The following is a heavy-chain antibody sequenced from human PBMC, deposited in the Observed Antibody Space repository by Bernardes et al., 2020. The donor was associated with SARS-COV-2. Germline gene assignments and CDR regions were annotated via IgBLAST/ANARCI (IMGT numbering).Heavy chain of an antibody. CDR2: FSDGGST. CDR1: GASIPSYY. Sequence: SETLSPTCAVSGASIPSYYWSWVRQPPGQGLEWIGYFSDGGSTDYSPSLKSRVTISADTSKNRFSLRLSSVTAADTAVYYCARTYSGYSYGFFDYWGQGILVTVAS. V-gene: IGHV4-59*01. D-gene: IGHD5-12*01. J-gene: IGHJ4*02. CDR3: ARTYSGYSYGFFDY.